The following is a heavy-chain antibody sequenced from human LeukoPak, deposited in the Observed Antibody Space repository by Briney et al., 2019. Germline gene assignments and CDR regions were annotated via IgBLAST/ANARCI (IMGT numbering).Heavy chain of an antibody. D-gene: IGHD1-26*01. V-gene: IGHV1-18*01. CDR3: ARGIHSGNSGPYYFDY. CDR1: GYTFTSYA. CDR2: ISVYSGKT. J-gene: IGHJ4*02. Sequence: ASVKVSCKASGYTFTSYAISWVRQVPGQGLEWMGGISVYSGKTDYPQKVQDRVTMTTDTSTNTAYMELRSLRSDDTAVHYCARGIHSGNSGPYYFDYWGQGTLVTVSS.